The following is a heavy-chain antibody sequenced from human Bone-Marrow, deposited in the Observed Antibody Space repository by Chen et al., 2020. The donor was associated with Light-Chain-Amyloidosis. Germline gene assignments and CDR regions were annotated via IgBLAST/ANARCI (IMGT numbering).Heavy chain of an antibody. CDR2: IYPDDSDA. J-gene: IGHJ4*02. CDR3: ARRRDGYNFDY. Sequence: EVQLEQSGPEVKKPGESLKISCKGSGYTFPNYWIGWVRQMPGKGMEWMGVIYPDDSDARYSPSFEGQFTISADKSITTAYLQWRSLKASDTAMYYCARRRDGYNFDYWGQGTLVTVYS. CDR1: GYTFPNYW. D-gene: IGHD5-12*01. V-gene: IGHV5-51*01.